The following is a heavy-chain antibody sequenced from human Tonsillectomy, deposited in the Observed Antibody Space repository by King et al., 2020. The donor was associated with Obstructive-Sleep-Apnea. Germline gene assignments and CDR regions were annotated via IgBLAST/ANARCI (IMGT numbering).Heavy chain of an antibody. D-gene: IGHD3-16*02. J-gene: IGHJ4*02. CDR3: GRDLSGGGYDH. Sequence: LVESGGGVVQPGMSLRLSCAASGFTFSIYAMHWFRQAPGKGLEWVAVISYDGNDKYYGDSVKGRFTISRDNSKNTLYVQMNSLRAEDTAVYYCGRDLSGGGYDHWGQGTLLTVSS. V-gene: IGHV3-30-3*01. CDR1: GFTFSIYA. CDR2: ISYDGNDK.